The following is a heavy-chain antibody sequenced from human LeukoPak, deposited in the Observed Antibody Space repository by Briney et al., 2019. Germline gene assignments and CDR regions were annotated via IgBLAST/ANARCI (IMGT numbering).Heavy chain of an antibody. CDR3: VSDSSGSLY. CDR2: IKNKAQSYTT. Sequence: PGGSLRLSCAASGFTFSDHYMGWVRQAPGKGLEWVGRIKNKAQSYTTEYAASVKGRFTISRDDSKNSLFLQMNGLKTEDTAVYYCVSDSSGSLYWGRGTLVTVSS. V-gene: IGHV3-72*01. J-gene: IGHJ4*02. CDR1: GFTFSDHY. D-gene: IGHD6-19*01.